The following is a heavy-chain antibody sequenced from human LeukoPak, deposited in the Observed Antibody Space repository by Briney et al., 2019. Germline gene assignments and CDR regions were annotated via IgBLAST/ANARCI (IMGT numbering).Heavy chain of an antibody. CDR1: GYTFTSYG. J-gene: IGHJ3*02. V-gene: IGHV1-18*01. CDR2: ISAYNGNT. CDR3: ARDIIPVSEYCSSTSCYLGRRAFDI. Sequence: GASVKVSCKASGYTFTSYGISWVRQAPGQGLEWMGWISAYNGNTNYPQKLQGRVTMTTDTSTTTAYMELRGLRSDDTAVYYCARDIIPVSEYCSSTSCYLGRRAFDIWGQGTMVTVSS. D-gene: IGHD2-2*01.